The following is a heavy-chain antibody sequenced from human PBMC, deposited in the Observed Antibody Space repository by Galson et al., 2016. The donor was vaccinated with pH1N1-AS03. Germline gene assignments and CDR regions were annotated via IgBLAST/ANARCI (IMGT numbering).Heavy chain of an antibody. CDR3: ARDGIGYCGRDCTYRYGMDV. Sequence: SLRLSCAASGFTFSDYSTNWVRQSPGKGLEWVSYISSSSTTIYYADSVKGRFTISRDNAKNSLYLQMNSLRADDTAVYYCARDGIGYCGRDCTYRYGMDVWGQGTMVTVS. CDR2: ISSSSTTI. V-gene: IGHV3-48*01. D-gene: IGHD2-21*02. J-gene: IGHJ6*02. CDR1: GFTFSDYS.